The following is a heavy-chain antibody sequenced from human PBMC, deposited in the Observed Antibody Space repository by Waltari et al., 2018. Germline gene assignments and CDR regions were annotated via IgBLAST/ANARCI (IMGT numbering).Heavy chain of an antibody. V-gene: IGHV3-23*01. CDR1: GFTFSNYA. J-gene: IGHJ4*02. Sequence: EVQLLESGGGLVEPGGSLRLSCAASGFTFSNYAMGWVRQAPGKGLEWVSAISGSGGSTYYADSVKGRFTISRDNSKNTLSLQMNSLSPEDTAVYYCTKEAIARWLQFMGPFDHWGQGTLVTVSS. CDR2: ISGSGGST. D-gene: IGHD5-12*01. CDR3: TKEAIARWLQFMGPFDH.